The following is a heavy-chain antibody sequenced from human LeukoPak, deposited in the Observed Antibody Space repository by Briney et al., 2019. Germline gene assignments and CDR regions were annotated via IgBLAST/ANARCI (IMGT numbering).Heavy chain of an antibody. Sequence: ASVKVSCKASGYTFTSYGISWVRQAPGQGLEWMGWISAYNGNTNYAQKLQGRVTMTTDTSTSTAYMELRSLRSDDTAVYHCARLLAAAAGNLAGDYWGQGTLVTVSS. CDR2: ISAYNGNT. V-gene: IGHV1-18*01. CDR3: ARLLAAAAGNLAGDY. CDR1: GYTFTSYG. D-gene: IGHD6-13*01. J-gene: IGHJ4*02.